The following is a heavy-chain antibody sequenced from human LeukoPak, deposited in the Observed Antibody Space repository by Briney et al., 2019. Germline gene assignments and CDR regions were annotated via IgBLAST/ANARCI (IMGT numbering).Heavy chain of an antibody. V-gene: IGHV3-33*01. CDR3: ASGHHPVYHDSSGFNWLDP. CDR2: IYYDGSNK. D-gene: IGHD3-22*01. J-gene: IGHJ5*02. CDR1: GFSFRRYG. Sequence: PGGSLRLSCAASGFSFRRYGMHWLRQAPGKGLEWVAVIYYDGSNKYYADSVKGRFTISRDNSENTLYLQMNSLRVDDTTVLYCASGHHPVYHDSSGFNWLDPWGQGTLVTVSS.